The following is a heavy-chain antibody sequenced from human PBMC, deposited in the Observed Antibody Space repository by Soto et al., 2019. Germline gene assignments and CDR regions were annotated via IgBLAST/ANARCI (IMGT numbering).Heavy chain of an antibody. V-gene: IGHV1-3*01. CDR1: GYTFRTYP. CDR2: INVGNGET. Sequence: QVQLVQSGAEVKKPGASVKVSCKASGYTFRTYPMHWVRQAPGQSPEWLGWINVGNGETKYSQKFQGRVTITRDTSATTSYMELRSMQSGGTAVYYCARDDLGLSSYGLEVWGQGTTVTVSS. CDR3: ARDDLGLSSYGLEV. D-gene: IGHD7-27*01. J-gene: IGHJ6*02.